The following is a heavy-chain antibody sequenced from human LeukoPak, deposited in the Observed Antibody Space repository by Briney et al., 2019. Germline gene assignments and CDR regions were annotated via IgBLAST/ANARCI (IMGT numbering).Heavy chain of an antibody. CDR2: INSDGSST. CDR1: GFTFSSYW. V-gene: IGHV3-74*01. Sequence: GGSLRLSCAASGFTFSSYWMHWVRQAPGKGLVWVSRINSDGSSTSYADSVKGRFTISRDNAKNSLYLQMNSLRAEDTAVYYCARASWHYGDYFDYWGQGTLVTVSS. D-gene: IGHD4-17*01. J-gene: IGHJ4*02. CDR3: ARASWHYGDYFDY.